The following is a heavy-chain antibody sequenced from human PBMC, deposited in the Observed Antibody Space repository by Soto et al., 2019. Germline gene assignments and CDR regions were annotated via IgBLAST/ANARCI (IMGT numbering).Heavy chain of an antibody. Sequence: QVQLQESGPGLVKPSGTLSLTCAVSGGSISSSNWWSWVRQPPGKGLEWIGEIYHSGSTNYNPSRKSRVTRSVAKSNHQSSLKLSSVTAADTAVYYCARVGTTVTTDWFDPWGQGTLVTASS. CDR2: IYHSGST. CDR3: ARVGTTVTTDWFDP. V-gene: IGHV4-4*02. D-gene: IGHD4-17*01. J-gene: IGHJ5*02. CDR1: GGSISSSNW.